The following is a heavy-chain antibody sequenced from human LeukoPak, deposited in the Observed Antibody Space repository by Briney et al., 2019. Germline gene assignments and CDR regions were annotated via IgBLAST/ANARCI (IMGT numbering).Heavy chain of an antibody. J-gene: IGHJ4*02. Sequence: KTGGSLRLSCAASGFTFSNAWTSWVRQAPGKGLEWVGRIKSKTDGGTTDYAAPVKGRFTISRDDSKNTLYLQMNSLKTEDTAVYYCTSSIIVGAIADYWGQGTLVTVSS. CDR1: GFTFSNAW. CDR2: IKSKTDGGTT. V-gene: IGHV3-15*01. CDR3: TSSIIVGAIADY. D-gene: IGHD1-26*01.